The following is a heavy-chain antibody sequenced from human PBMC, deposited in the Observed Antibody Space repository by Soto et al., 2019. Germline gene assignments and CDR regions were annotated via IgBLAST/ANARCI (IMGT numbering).Heavy chain of an antibody. Sequence: ASVKVSCKVSGYTLTELSMHWVRQAPGKGLEWMGGFDPEDGETIYAQKFQGRVTMTEDTSTDTAYMELSSPRSEDTAVYYCATGGTKSGGSWLRYYYYYYGMDVWGQGTTVTVSS. CDR3: ATGGTKSGGSWLRYYYYYYGMDV. J-gene: IGHJ6*02. V-gene: IGHV1-24*01. CDR1: GYTLTELS. CDR2: FDPEDGET. D-gene: IGHD2-15*01.